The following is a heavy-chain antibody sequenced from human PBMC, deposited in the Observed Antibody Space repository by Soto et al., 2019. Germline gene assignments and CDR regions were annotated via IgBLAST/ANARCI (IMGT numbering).Heavy chain of an antibody. J-gene: IGHJ6*02. CDR1: GGTFSSYA. D-gene: IGHD6-19*01. CDR2: IIPIFGTA. CDR3: GGQWLVRSYYYGMAV. V-gene: IGHV1-69*12. Sequence: QVQLVQSGAEVKKPGSSVKVSCKASGGTFSSYAISWVRQAPGQGLEWMGGIIPIFGTANYAQKFQGRVTSTADESTSTAYMELSSLRSEDTAVYYCGGQWLVRSYYYGMAVWGPGTTVTVSS.